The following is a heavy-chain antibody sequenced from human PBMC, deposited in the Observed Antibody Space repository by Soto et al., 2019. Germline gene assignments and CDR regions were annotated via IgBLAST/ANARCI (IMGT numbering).Heavy chain of an antibody. V-gene: IGHV4-59*01. D-gene: IGHD3-16*01. CDR1: GGSIISYY. Sequence: SETLSLTCTVSGGSIISYYWSWIRQPPWKGLEWIGYIYYSGSTNYNPSLKSRVTISVDTSKNQFSLKLSSVAAADTAVYYCARDPKGVNWFDPWGQGTLVTVSS. J-gene: IGHJ5*02. CDR3: ARDPKGVNWFDP. CDR2: IYYSGST.